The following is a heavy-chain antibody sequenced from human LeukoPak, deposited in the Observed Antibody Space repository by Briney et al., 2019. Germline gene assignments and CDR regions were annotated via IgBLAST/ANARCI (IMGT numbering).Heavy chain of an antibody. V-gene: IGHV3-7*03. CDR2: IKQNGSEK. D-gene: IGHD3-22*01. J-gene: IGHJ4*02. CDR1: GFTPSSYW. Sequence: PGGSLRLSCAASGFTPSSYWMSWVRQAPGKGRGWVANIKQNGSEKYYVDSVKGRFTISRDKAKNSLYLQMNSLRAEDTAVHYCAREWAVGSGYYSYYFDYWGQGTLVNVYS. CDR3: AREWAVGSGYYSYYFDY.